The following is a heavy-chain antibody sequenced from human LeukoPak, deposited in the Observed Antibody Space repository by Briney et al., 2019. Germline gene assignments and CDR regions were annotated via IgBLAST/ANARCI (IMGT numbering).Heavy chain of an antibody. J-gene: IGHJ3*02. V-gene: IGHV4-34*01. CDR1: GGSFSGYY. D-gene: IGHD3-16*01. CDR3: ARTQKGLGGRRAFDS. CDR2: INHSGST. Sequence: SETLSLTCAVYGGSFSGYYWSWIRQPPGKGLEWIGEINHSGSTYYNPSLKGRVTISVDTSKNQFSLKLSSVPAADTAVYYCARTQKGLGGRRAFDSWGQGTMVTVSS.